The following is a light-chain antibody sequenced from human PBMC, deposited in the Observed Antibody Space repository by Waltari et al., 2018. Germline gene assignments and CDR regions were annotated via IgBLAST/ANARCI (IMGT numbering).Light chain of an antibody. J-gene: IGLJ3*02. Sequence: QSALTQPASVSGSPGPSITISCIGTSSDIGDYHYVSWYQQHVGKAPKLMIYDFTKRPSGVSYRFSGSKSGNTASLTISGLQAEDEADYYCSSYTASSTWVFGGGTKLTVL. CDR2: DFT. V-gene: IGLV2-14*01. CDR3: SSYTASSTWV. CDR1: SSDIGDYHY.